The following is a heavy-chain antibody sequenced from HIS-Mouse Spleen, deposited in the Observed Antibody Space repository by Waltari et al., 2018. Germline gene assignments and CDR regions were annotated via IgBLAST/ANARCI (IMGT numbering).Heavy chain of an antibody. V-gene: IGHV4-39*07. J-gene: IGHJ2*01. CDR1: GGSISSSSYY. CDR2: IYYSGST. D-gene: IGHD6-13*01. CDR3: AREIPYSSSWYDWYFDL. Sequence: QLQLQESGPGLVKPSETLSLTCTVSGGSISSSSYYWGWIRQPPGKGLEWIGSIYYSGSTYSNPSLKSRVTISVDTSKNQFSLKLSSVTAADTAVYYCAREIPYSSSWYDWYFDLCGRGTLVTVSS.